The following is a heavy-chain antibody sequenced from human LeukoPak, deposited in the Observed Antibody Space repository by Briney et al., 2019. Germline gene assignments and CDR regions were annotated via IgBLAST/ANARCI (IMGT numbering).Heavy chain of an antibody. CDR1: GFTFSSYT. V-gene: IGHV3-21*01. Sequence: GGSLRLSCAASGFTFSSYTMNWVRQAPGKGLEWDSSISSSSSYIYYADSVKGRFTISRHNAKNSLFLQMNSLRAEDSAVYYCARDGSGYSDPVDYWGQGTLVTVSS. J-gene: IGHJ4*02. CDR3: ARDGSGYSDPVDY. D-gene: IGHD3-22*01. CDR2: ISSSSSYI.